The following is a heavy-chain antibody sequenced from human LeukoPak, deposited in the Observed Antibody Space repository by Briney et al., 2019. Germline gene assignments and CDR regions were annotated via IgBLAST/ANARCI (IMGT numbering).Heavy chain of an antibody. J-gene: IGHJ6*03. V-gene: IGHV1-18*01. Sequence: ASVKVSCKASGYTFTSYGISWLRQAPGQGLEWMGWISAYNGNTNYAQKLQGRVTMTTDTSTSTAYMELRSLRSDDTAVYYCARYYYGSGSAYYYYYYMDVWGKGTTVTVSS. CDR2: ISAYNGNT. D-gene: IGHD3-10*01. CDR3: ARYYYGSGSAYYYYYYMDV. CDR1: GYTFTSYG.